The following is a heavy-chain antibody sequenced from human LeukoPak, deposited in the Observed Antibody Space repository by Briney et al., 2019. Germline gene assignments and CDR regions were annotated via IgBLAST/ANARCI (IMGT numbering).Heavy chain of an antibody. CDR2: IYHSGYS. V-gene: IGHV4-4*02. Sequence: SETLSLTCAVSGGPISSTNWWSWVRQPPGKGLEWIGEIYHSGYSNYNASLGSRVTISVDTSKNQFSLKLTSVTAADTAVYYCARAYGSGSYLYLDYWGQGTLVTVSS. CDR1: GGPISSTNW. D-gene: IGHD3-10*01. CDR3: ARAYGSGSYLYLDY. J-gene: IGHJ4*02.